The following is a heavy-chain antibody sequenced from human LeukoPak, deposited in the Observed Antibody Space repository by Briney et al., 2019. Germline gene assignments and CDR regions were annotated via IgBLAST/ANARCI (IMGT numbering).Heavy chain of an antibody. Sequence: SETLSLTCTVSGGSISSYYWSWIRQPPGKGLEWVGYIYYSGSTNYNPSLKSRVTISLDTSKKQSSLKLSSVTAADTAVYYCASAVSQWPSWFDPWGQGTLVTVSS. D-gene: IGHD6-19*01. CDR2: IYYSGST. J-gene: IGHJ5*02. CDR3: ASAVSQWPSWFDP. CDR1: GGSISSYY. V-gene: IGHV4-59*01.